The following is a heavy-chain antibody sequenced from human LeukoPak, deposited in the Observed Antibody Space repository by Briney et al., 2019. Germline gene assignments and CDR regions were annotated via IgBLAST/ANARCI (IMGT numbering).Heavy chain of an antibody. Sequence: GGSLRLSCAASGFTFSSYAMSWVRQAPGKGLEWVSAISGSGGSTYYADSVKGRFTISRDNSKNTLYLQMNSLRAEDTAVYYCASLTGDQVYYYGMDVWGQGTTVTVSS. CDR2: ISGSGGST. J-gene: IGHJ6*02. V-gene: IGHV3-23*01. D-gene: IGHD7-27*01. CDR1: GFTFSSYA. CDR3: ASLTGDQVYYYGMDV.